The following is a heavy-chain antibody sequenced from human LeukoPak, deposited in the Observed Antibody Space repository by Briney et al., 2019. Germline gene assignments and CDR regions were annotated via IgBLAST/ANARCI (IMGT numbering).Heavy chain of an antibody. CDR2: INPNSGDT. CDR3: ARDRNGPGYSREFDY. CDR1: GYTFTDYY. Sequence: ASVQVSCKASGYTFTDYYIHWVRQAPRQGPEWMGWINPNSGDTHYAQNFRGRVTMTRDTSISTAYMELTSLRSDDTAEYYCARDRNGPGYSREFDYWGQGTLVTVSS. D-gene: IGHD6-13*01. V-gene: IGHV1-2*02. J-gene: IGHJ4*02.